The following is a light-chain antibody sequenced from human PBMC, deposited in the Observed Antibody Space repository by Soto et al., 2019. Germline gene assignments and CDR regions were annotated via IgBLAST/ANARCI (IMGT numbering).Light chain of an antibody. Sequence: EIVMTQSQATLSVSPGERARLSFCASQSVSSNLAWYQQSPGQSPRLLIYGASIRAAGVPARFSGSGSGTDFTLTISRLDPEDFAVYYCQQYGSSPSFGQGTKVDIK. CDR2: GAS. V-gene: IGKV3D-15*02. J-gene: IGKJ1*01. CDR3: QQYGSSPS. CDR1: QSVSSN.